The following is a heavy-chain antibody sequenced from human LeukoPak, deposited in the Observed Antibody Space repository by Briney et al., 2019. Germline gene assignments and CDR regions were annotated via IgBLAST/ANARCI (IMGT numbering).Heavy chain of an antibody. CDR2: IIPIFGTA. CDR1: GYTFTSYA. J-gene: IGHJ4*02. Sequence: GASVKVSCKASGYTFTSYAISWVRQAPGQGLEWMGGIIPIFGTANYAQKLQGRVTMTTDTSTSTAYMELRSLRSDDTAVYYCARSRYSSGHYYFDYWGQGTLVTVSS. V-gene: IGHV1-18*01. D-gene: IGHD6-19*01. CDR3: ARSRYSSGHYYFDY.